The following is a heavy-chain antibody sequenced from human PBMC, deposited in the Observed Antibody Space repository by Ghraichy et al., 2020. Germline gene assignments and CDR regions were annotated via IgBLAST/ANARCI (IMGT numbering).Heavy chain of an antibody. CDR3: ARSEYSSVRYFDY. D-gene: IGHD5-18*01. Sequence: SETLSLTCTVSGGSISSSSYYWGWIRQPPGKGLEWIGSIYYSGSTYYNPSLKSRVTISVDTSKNQFSLKLSSVTAADTAVYYCARSEYSSVRYFDYWGQGTLVTVSS. V-gene: IGHV4-39*01. CDR2: IYYSGST. CDR1: GGSISSSSYY. J-gene: IGHJ4*02.